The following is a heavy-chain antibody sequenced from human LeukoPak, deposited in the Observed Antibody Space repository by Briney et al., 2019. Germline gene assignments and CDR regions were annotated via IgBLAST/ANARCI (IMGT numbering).Heavy chain of an antibody. D-gene: IGHD5-12*01. J-gene: IGHJ6*02. CDR3: AKQLTDIVATIYYYGMDV. CDR2: ISYDGSNK. CDR1: GFTFSSYG. Sequence: GGSLRLSCAASGFTFSSYGMHWVRQAPGKGLEWVAVISYDGSNKYYADSVKGRFTISRDNSKNTLYLQMNSLRAEYTAVYYCAKQLTDIVATIYYYGMDVWGQGTTVTVSS. V-gene: IGHV3-30*18.